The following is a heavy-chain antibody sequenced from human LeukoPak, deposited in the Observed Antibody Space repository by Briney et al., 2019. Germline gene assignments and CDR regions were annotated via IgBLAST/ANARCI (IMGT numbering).Heavy chain of an antibody. CDR1: GSGFSDQS. J-gene: IGHJ3*02. D-gene: IGHD5-12*01. V-gene: IGHV3-72*01. Sequence: GGSLTLSCAASGSGFSDQSVDCVRQAPGKGLQWVGRIGNKASRFTTQYAASVKGRFIISRDDSKNSLYLQMNSLQTEDTALYYCTRGYSGQSFYAFDISGQGKMVTVSS. CDR3: TRGYSGQSFYAFDI. CDR2: IGNKASRFTT.